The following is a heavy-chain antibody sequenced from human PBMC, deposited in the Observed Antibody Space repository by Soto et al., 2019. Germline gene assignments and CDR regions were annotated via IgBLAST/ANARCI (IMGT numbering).Heavy chain of an antibody. CDR1: GLTLSSYA. V-gene: IGHV3-23*01. J-gene: IGHJ4*02. CDR3: AKEWTKGPPVDY. CDR2: ISGSGDSK. Sequence: GGSLRLSCAASGLTLSSYALSWVRQGTGRGLEWGSGISGSGDSKHYSDSLKGRFTISRDNSKNTLYLQMNSLRAEDSAVYYCAKEWTKGPPVDYWGQGTLVTVSS. D-gene: IGHD2-8*01.